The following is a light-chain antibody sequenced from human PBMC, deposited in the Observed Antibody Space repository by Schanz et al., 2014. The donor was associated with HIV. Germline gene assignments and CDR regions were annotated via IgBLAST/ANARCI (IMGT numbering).Light chain of an antibody. CDR2: KAS. J-gene: IGKJ2*01. CDR3: QQYSTYPYT. Sequence: DIQMTQSPSTLSASVGDRVTITCRASQSISEWLAWYQQRPGRAPKLLIYKASRLQKGVSSRFSGRGSGTEFTLTISNLEPDDFAIYYCQQYSTYPYTFGQGTKLDIQ. V-gene: IGKV1-5*03. CDR1: QSISEW.